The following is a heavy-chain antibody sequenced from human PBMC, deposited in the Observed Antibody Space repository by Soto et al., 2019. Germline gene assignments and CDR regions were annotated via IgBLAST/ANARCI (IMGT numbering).Heavy chain of an antibody. D-gene: IGHD4-4*01. J-gene: IGHJ5*02. Sequence: QVQLQQWGAGLLKPSETLSLTCAVYGGSFSGYYWSWIRQPPGKGLEWIGEINHSGSTNYNPSLKSRVTISVDTSKNQFSLKLSSVTAADTAVYYCARGLTTVTTFDPWGQGTLVTVSS. CDR3: ARGLTTVTTFDP. CDR1: GGSFSGYY. V-gene: IGHV4-34*01. CDR2: INHSGST.